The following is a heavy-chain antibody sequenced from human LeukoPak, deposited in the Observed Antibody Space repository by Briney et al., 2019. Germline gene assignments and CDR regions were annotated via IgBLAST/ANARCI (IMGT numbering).Heavy chain of an antibody. Sequence: PSETLSLTCTVSGGSISSYYWSWIRQPPGKGLEWIGYIYYSGSTNYNPSLKSRVTISVDTSKNQFSLKLSSVTAADTAVYYCARYSYGGNSPFDYWGQGTLVTVSX. V-gene: IGHV4-59*08. CDR2: IYYSGST. CDR1: GGSISSYY. CDR3: ARYSYGGNSPFDY. D-gene: IGHD4-17*01. J-gene: IGHJ4*02.